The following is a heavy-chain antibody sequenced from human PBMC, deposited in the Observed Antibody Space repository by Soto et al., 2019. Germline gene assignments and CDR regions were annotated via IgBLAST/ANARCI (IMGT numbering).Heavy chain of an antibody. CDR2: MTYDGSYQ. Sequence: GGSLRNSCAPSGVTLSDNALHCSGQAPGEGLEWVALMTYDGSYQYYADSVKGRFAGSRANSKNPLGLQMNSLRAEDTAVYYCARDTGFRSIPVTPFDYWGPGTLVTVSS. V-gene: IGHV3-30*09. CDR3: ARDTGFRSIPVTPFDY. CDR1: GVTLSDNA. J-gene: IGHJ4*02. D-gene: IGHD2-21*02.